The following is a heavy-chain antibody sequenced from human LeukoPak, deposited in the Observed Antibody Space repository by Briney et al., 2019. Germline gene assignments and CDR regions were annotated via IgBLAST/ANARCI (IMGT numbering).Heavy chain of an antibody. V-gene: IGHV3-7*05. CDR2: IKQDGSEK. D-gene: IGHD2-2*01. CDR1: GFSFSTYT. J-gene: IGHJ4*02. Sequence: GGSLRLSCAASGFSFSTYTMTWVRQAPGKGLEWVANIKQDGSEKYYVDSVKGRFTISRDNAKNSLYLQMNSLRAEDTAVYYCARDQRYCSSSSCPWEPFDYWGQGTLVTVSS. CDR3: ARDQRYCSSSSCPWEPFDY.